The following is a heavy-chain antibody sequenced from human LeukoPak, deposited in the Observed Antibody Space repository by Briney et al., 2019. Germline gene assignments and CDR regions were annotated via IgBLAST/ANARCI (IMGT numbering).Heavy chain of an antibody. D-gene: IGHD6-19*01. CDR1: GGSISSYY. V-gene: IGHV4-59*08. J-gene: IGHJ5*02. CDR2: IYYSGST. Sequence: PSETLSLTCTVSGGSISSYYWSWIRQPPGKGLEWIGYIYYSGSTNYNPSLRSRVTISVDTSKNQFSLKLISVTAADTAVYFCARHDSSDWNWFDPWGQGTLVTVSS. CDR3: ARHDSSDWNWFDP.